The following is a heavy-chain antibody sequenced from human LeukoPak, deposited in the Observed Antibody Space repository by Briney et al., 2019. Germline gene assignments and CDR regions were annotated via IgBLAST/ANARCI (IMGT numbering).Heavy chain of an antibody. D-gene: IGHD1-1*01. V-gene: IGHV3-21*01. CDR2: ISSSSTYI. CDR3: ARDEASGSVVDY. CDR1: GFIFSSYS. Sequence: GGSLRLSCAASGFIFSSYSMNWVRQAPGKGLEWVSSISSSSTYIYYADSVKGRFTISRDNAKNSLYLQMNSLTVEDTAVYYCARDEASGSVVDYWGQGVLVTVSS. J-gene: IGHJ4*02.